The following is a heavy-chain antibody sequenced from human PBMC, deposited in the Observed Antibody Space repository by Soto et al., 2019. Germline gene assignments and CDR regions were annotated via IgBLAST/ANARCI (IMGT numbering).Heavy chain of an antibody. CDR3: ARGHTSSPNWFDS. Sequence: SSETLSLTCTVSGGSIGSNYWSWIRQPPGKGLEWIGYMYYSGSTSYSPSLKSRVTILVDTSNNQFSLKLTSVTAADTAMYYCARGHTSSPNWFDSWGQGTLVTVSS. J-gene: IGHJ5*01. D-gene: IGHD2-2*01. V-gene: IGHV4-59*01. CDR2: MYYSGST. CDR1: GGSIGSNY.